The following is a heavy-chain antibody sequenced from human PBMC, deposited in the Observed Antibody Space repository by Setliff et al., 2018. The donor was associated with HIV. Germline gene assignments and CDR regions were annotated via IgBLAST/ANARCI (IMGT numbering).Heavy chain of an antibody. CDR2: VYYLGNT. CDR1: HYSISDSYY. Sequence: PSETLSLTCLVSHYSISDSYYWGWVRQPPGKGLEWIGTVYYLGNTYHNPSLRSRLSLSIDRSHQSFSFQLTSVSAADTAMHYCARGQWEGLHAYFFDVWGHGMLVTVSS. D-gene: IGHD1-26*01. J-gene: IGHJ4*01. V-gene: IGHV4-38-2*01. CDR3: ARGQWEGLHAYFFDV.